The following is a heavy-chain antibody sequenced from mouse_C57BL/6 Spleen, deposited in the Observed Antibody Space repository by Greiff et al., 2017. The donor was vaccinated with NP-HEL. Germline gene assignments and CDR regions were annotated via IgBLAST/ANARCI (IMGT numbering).Heavy chain of an antibody. CDR3: ARKGRTGNFDY. D-gene: IGHD4-1*01. CDR2: IYPRDGST. J-gene: IGHJ2*01. V-gene: IGHV1-85*01. Sequence: VHLVESGPELVKPGASVKLSCKASGYTFTSYDINWVKQRPGQGLEWIGWIYPRDGSTKYNEKFKGKATLTVDTSSSTAYMELHSLTSEDSAVYFCARKGRTGNFDYWGQGTTLTVSS. CDR1: GYTFTSYD.